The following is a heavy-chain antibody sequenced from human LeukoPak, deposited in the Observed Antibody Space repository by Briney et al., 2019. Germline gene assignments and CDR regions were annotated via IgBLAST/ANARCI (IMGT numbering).Heavy chain of an antibody. V-gene: IGHV4-59*01. Sequence: PSETLSLTCTVSGGSISSYYWSRIRQPPGKGLEWIGYIYYSGSTNYNPSLKSRVTISVDTSKNQFSLKLSSVTAADTAVYYCARRYCSGGSCYKGAFDIWGQGTMVTVSS. CDR3: ARRYCSGGSCYKGAFDI. CDR1: GGSISSYY. CDR2: IYYSGST. D-gene: IGHD2-15*01. J-gene: IGHJ3*02.